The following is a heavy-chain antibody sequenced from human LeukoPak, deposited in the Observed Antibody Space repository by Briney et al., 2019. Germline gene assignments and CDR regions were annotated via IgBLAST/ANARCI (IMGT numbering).Heavy chain of an antibody. V-gene: IGHV3-23*01. Sequence: GGSLRLSCAASGFTFSSYAMSWVRQAPGKGLEWVSAVSGTGLTTYYADSVKGRFIVSRDNSKNTVYLQMNSLRGEDAAVYYCAKELMGLDYWGQGTLVTVSS. CDR1: GFTFSSYA. D-gene: IGHD2-8*01. CDR3: AKELMGLDY. CDR2: VSGTGLTT. J-gene: IGHJ4*02.